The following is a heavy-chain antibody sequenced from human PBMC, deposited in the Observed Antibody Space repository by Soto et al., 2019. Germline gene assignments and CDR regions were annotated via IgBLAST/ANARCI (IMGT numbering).Heavy chain of an antibody. Sequence: LGESLKISCKGSGYSFTSYWIGWVRQMPGKGLEWMGIIYPGDSDTRYSPSFQGQVTISADKSISTAYLQWSSLKASDTAMYYCARLDRGGDIVVVPAAIWGAFDYWGQGTLVTVSS. CDR1: GYSFTSYW. CDR3: ARLDRGGDIVVVPAAIWGAFDY. D-gene: IGHD2-2*01. V-gene: IGHV5-51*01. J-gene: IGHJ4*02. CDR2: IYPGDSDT.